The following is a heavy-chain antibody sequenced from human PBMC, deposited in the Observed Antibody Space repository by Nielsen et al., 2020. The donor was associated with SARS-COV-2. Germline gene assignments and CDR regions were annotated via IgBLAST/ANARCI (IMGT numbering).Heavy chain of an antibody. V-gene: IGHV3-23*01. J-gene: IGHJ4*02. CDR1: GFTFMKFA. Sequence: GESLKISCAASGFTFMKFAMNWVRQSPEKGLEWVSGISGSGGTTYYADSVKGRFTISRDNSKNTLYLQMNSLRAEDTAVYYCARDDKGVWGSYHYTGFDYWGQGTLVTVSS. CDR3: ARDDKGVWGSYHYTGFDY. CDR2: ISGSGGTT. D-gene: IGHD3-16*02.